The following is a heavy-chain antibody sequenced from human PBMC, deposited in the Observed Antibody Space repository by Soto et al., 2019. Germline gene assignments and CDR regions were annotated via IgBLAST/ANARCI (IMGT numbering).Heavy chain of an antibody. CDR2: IIPIFGTP. V-gene: IGHV1-69*13. CDR1: GDTFNKYA. J-gene: IGHJ4*02. CDR3: ASGIDYCCVNRIDY. D-gene: IGHD1-26*01. Sequence: GASVKVSCKASGDTFNKYAFNWVRQAPGQGLEWMGGIIPIFGTPNYAQRVQGRVTITADESTSTAYMELSSLRSEDTAVYYCASGIDYCCVNRIDYWGQGTLVTVSS.